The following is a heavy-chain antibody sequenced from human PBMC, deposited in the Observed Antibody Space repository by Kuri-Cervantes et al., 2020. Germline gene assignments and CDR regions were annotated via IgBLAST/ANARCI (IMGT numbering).Heavy chain of an antibody. CDR1: GFTFSSYA. Sequence: GESLKISCAASGFTFSSYAMSWVRQAPGKGLEWVSAISGSGGSTYYADSVKGRFTISRDNSKNTLYLQMNSLRAEDTAVYYCAKDRFSGSYYFDYWGQGTLVTVSS. J-gene: IGHJ4*02. CDR3: AKDRFSGSYYFDY. V-gene: IGHV3-23*01. D-gene: IGHD1-26*01. CDR2: ISGSGGST.